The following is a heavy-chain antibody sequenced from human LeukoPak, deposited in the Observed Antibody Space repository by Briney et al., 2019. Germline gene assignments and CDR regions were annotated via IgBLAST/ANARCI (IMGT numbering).Heavy chain of an antibody. Sequence: SETLSLTCTVSGGSISSYYWSWIRQPPGKGLEWIGYIYYSGSTNYNPSLKSRVTISVDTSKNQFSLKLSSVTAADTAVYYCARQATVTQVDYWGQGTLVTVSS. CDR3: ARQATVTQVDY. V-gene: IGHV4-59*08. CDR1: GGSISSYY. CDR2: IYYSGST. D-gene: IGHD4-17*01. J-gene: IGHJ4*02.